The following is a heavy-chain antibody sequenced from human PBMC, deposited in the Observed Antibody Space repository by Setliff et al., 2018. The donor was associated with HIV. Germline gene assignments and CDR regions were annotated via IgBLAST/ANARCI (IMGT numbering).Heavy chain of an antibody. D-gene: IGHD6-13*01. CDR3: ARDLVWPYSSRWYDAFDI. V-gene: IGHV3-7*03. J-gene: IGHJ3*02. CDR1: GFTFSSYW. CDR2: IKQDGSEK. Sequence: PGESLRLSCAASGFTFSSYWMSWVRQAPGKGLEWVANIKQDGSEKYYVDSVKGRFTISRDNAKNSLYLQMNSLRAEDTAVYYCARDLVWPYSSRWYDAFDIWGQGTMVTVSS.